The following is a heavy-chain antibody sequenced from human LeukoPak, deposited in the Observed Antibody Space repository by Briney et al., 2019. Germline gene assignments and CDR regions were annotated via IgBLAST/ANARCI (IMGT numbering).Heavy chain of an antibody. CDR3: ARRNGYHYGGGFDY. D-gene: IGHD5-24*01. CDR2: ISYDGSNK. Sequence: GGSLRLSCAASAFTFSAYALHWVRQPPGKGLEWVTSISYDGSNKYYADSVKGRFTISRDSSKNSLYLQMHSLRVEDTAVYYCARRNGYHYGGGFDYWGQGTPVTVSS. J-gene: IGHJ4*02. CDR1: AFTFSAYA. V-gene: IGHV3-30*04.